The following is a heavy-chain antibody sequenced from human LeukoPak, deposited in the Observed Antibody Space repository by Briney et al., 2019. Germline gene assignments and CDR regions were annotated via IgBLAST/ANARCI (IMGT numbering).Heavy chain of an antibody. D-gene: IGHD3-10*01. CDR1: GFTFSTFE. CDR3: AGGFGSYSPDY. J-gene: IGHJ4*02. Sequence: PGGSLGLSCAASGFTFSTFELNWVRQAPGKGLEWVSYISSSGTTVYYADSVKGQFTISRDNARSALYLQMNSLRAEDTAVYYCAGGFGSYSPDYGGQGTLVTVS. CDR2: ISSSGTTV. V-gene: IGHV3-48*03.